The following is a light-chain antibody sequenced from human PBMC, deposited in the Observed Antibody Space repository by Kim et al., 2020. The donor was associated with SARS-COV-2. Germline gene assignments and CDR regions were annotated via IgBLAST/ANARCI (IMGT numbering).Light chain of an antibody. CDR2: DVS. CDR1: SSDVGGYNY. CDR3: SPYTSSSTFV. Sequence: QSALTQPASVSGSPGQSITISCTGTSSDVGGYNYVSWYQQHPGKAPKLMIYDVSKRPSGVSNRFSGSKSGNTASLTISGLQAEDEADYYCSPYTSSSTFVFGGGTQLTVL. J-gene: IGLJ2*01. V-gene: IGLV2-14*01.